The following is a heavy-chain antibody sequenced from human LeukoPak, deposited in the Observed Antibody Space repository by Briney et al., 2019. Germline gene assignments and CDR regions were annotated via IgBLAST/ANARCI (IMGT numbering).Heavy chain of an antibody. J-gene: IGHJ4*02. D-gene: IGHD2-15*01. Sequence: SGPTLVKPTQTLTLTCTFSGFSLSTSGVGVGWIRQPPGKALEWLALIYWDDDKRYSPSLKSRLTITKDTSKNQVVLTMTNMDPVDTATYYCAHSLSSWRSCYRGAFDYWGQGTLVTVSS. CDR2: IYWDDDK. V-gene: IGHV2-5*02. CDR1: GFSLSTSGVG. CDR3: AHSLSSWRSCYRGAFDY.